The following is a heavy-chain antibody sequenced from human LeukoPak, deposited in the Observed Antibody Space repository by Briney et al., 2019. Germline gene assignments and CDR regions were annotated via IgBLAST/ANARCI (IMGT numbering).Heavy chain of an antibody. CDR3: AREATSRPYFDY. CDR2: IIPIFGTA. V-gene: IGHV1-69*13. J-gene: IGHJ4*02. CDR1: GGTFSSYA. D-gene: IGHD2-2*01. Sequence: ASVKVSCKASGGTFSSYAISWVRQAPGQGLEWMGGIIPIFGTANYAQKFQGRVTITADESTSTAYMELSSLRAEDTAVYYCAREATSRPYFDYWGQGTLVTVSS.